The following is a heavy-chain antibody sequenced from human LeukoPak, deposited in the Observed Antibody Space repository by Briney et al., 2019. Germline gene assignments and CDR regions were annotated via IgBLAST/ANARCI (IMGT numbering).Heavy chain of an antibody. Sequence: GGSLRLSCAASGFTFSSYEMNWVRQAPGKGLEWVSYISSSGSTIYYADSVKGRFTISRDNAKNSLYLQMNSLRAEDTAVYYCARAGYDFWSGYVAYFDYWGQGTLVTVSS. J-gene: IGHJ4*02. CDR2: ISSSGSTI. V-gene: IGHV3-48*03. CDR3: ARAGYDFWSGYVAYFDY. D-gene: IGHD3-3*01. CDR1: GFTFSSYE.